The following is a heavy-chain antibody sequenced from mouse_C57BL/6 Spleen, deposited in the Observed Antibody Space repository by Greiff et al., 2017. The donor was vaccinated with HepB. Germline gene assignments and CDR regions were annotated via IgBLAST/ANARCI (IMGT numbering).Heavy chain of an antibody. CDR2: INPSTGGT. Sequence: EVQLQQSGPELVKPGASVKISCKASGYSFTGYYMNWVKQSPEKSLEWIGEINPSTGGTTYNQKFKAKATLTVDKSSSTAYMQLKSLTSEDSAVYYCARDGTLMDYWGQGTSVTVSS. D-gene: IGHD2-1*01. CDR3: ARDGTLMDY. J-gene: IGHJ4*01. CDR1: GYSFTGYY. V-gene: IGHV1-42*01.